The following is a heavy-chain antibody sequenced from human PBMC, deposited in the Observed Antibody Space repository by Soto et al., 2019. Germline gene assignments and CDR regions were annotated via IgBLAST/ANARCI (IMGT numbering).Heavy chain of an antibody. Sequence: EVQLVESGGGLVQPGGSLRLSCAASGFTFSSYEMNWVRQAPGKGLEWVSYISSSGSTIYYADSVKGRFTISRDNAKNSLYLQMNXXXXXXXXXXXXXXXSPAVAGIDGMDVWXXXXXXTVSS. V-gene: IGHV3-48*03. D-gene: IGHD6-19*01. J-gene: IGHJ6*02. CDR2: ISSSGSTI. CDR1: GFTFSSYE. CDR3: XXXSPAVAGIDGMDV.